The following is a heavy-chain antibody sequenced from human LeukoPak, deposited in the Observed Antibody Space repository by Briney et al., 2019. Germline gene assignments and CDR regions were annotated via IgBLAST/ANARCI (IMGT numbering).Heavy chain of an antibody. Sequence: PSETLSLTCTVSGGFISSYYWNWIRQPPAKGLAWIGSIYSSGNTNYNPSLMSRVTISVDTSKNQFSLMLTSVTAADTAVYYCARGGAGWYFDLWGRGTLVTVSS. CDR3: ARGGAGWYFDL. J-gene: IGHJ2*01. CDR2: IYSSGNT. V-gene: IGHV4-59*01. D-gene: IGHD1-26*01. CDR1: GGFISSYY.